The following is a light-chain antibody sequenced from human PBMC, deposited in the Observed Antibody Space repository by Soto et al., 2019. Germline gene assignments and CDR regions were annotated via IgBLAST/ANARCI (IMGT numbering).Light chain of an antibody. CDR3: CSFAGSYV. Sequence: QSALTQPRSVSGSPGQSVAISCTGTSRDVDAYDFDSWYQHHPGKAPKLIISEVSKRPSGVSHRFSGSKSGNTASLTISGLRAEDEADYFCCSFAGSYVFGTGTKLTVL. J-gene: IGLJ1*01. CDR1: SRDVDAYDF. V-gene: IGLV2-11*01. CDR2: EVS.